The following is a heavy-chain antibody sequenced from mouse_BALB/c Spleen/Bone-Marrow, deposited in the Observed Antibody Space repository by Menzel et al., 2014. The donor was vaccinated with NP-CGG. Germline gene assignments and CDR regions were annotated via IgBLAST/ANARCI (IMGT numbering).Heavy chain of an antibody. CDR1: GFTFSSYT. Sequence: EVMLVESGGGLVKPGGSLKLSCAASGFTFSSYTMSWVRQTPEKRLEWVATISSGGGNTYYPDSVKGRFTISRDNAKNNLYRQMSSLRSEDTALYYCAGYMITTSYFDYWGQGTTLTVSS. CDR3: AGYMITTSYFDY. V-gene: IGHV5-9*03. J-gene: IGHJ2*01. D-gene: IGHD2-4*01. CDR2: ISSGGGNT.